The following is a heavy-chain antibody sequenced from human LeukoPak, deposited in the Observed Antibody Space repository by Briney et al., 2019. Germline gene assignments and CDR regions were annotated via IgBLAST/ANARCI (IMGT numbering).Heavy chain of an antibody. CDR3: ARISDCSSTSCYSWFDP. CDR2: MNPNSGNT. V-gene: IGHV1-8*01. J-gene: IGHJ5*02. D-gene: IGHD2-2*02. CDR1: GYTITSYD. Sequence: ASVKVSCKASGYTITSYDINWVRQATGQGLEWMGWMNPNSGNTGYAQKFQGRVTMTRNTSISTAYMELSSLRSEDTAVYYCARISDCSSTSCYSWFDPWGQGTLVTVSS.